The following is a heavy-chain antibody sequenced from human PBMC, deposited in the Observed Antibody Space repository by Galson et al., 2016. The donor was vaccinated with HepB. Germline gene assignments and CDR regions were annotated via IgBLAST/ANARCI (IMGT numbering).Heavy chain of an antibody. Sequence: ETLSLTCTVSGGSLSPNYWSWVRQSPGKGLQWIGYIYYRGSPNSNPSLKSRATIPVDTSKNEFSLKLSSVAAADTAVYYCARTKWFGELFDFWGQGTLVTVSS. J-gene: IGHJ4*02. CDR2: IYYRGSP. V-gene: IGHV4-59*01. CDR3: ARTKWFGELFDF. D-gene: IGHD3-10*01. CDR1: GGSLSPNY.